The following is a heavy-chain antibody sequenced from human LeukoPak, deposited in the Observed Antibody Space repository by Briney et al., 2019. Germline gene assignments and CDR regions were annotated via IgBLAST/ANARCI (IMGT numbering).Heavy chain of an antibody. Sequence: SGGSLRLSCAASGFTVSSNYMSWVRQAPGKGLEWVSVIYSGGSTYYADSVKGRFTISRDNAKNSLYLQMNSLRAEDTAVYYCARDRYNWNLTPSGYWGQGTLVTVSS. CDR2: IYSGGST. CDR3: ARDRYNWNLTPSGY. J-gene: IGHJ4*02. CDR1: GFTVSSNY. V-gene: IGHV3-66*01. D-gene: IGHD1-20*01.